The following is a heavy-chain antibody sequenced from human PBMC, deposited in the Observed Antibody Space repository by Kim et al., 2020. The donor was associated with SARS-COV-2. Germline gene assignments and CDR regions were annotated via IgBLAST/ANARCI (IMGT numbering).Heavy chain of an antibody. J-gene: IGHJ4*02. V-gene: IGHV3-11*01. CDR2: ISSSGSTI. Sequence: GGSLRLSCAASGFTFSDYYMSWIRQAPGKGLEWVSYISSSGSTIYYADSVKGRFTISRDNAKNSLYLQMNSLRAEDTAVYYCARDSSPDILTGCFSHWGQGALVTVSS. CDR3: ARDSSPDILTGCFSH. CDR1: GFTFSDYY. D-gene: IGHD3-9*01.